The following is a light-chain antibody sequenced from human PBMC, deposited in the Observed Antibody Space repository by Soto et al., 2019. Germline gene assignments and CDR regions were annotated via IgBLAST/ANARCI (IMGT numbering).Light chain of an antibody. CDR1: QSVSSSY. CDR2: GAS. J-gene: IGKJ3*01. V-gene: IGKV3-20*01. CDR3: QQYGSSPPFT. Sequence: IVLTQSPGTLSLTPGERATLSCWASQSVSSSYLAWYQQKPGQAPRLLIYGASSRATGIPDRFSGSGSGTDFTLTISRLEPEDSAVYYCQQYGSSPPFTFGPGTRVDIK.